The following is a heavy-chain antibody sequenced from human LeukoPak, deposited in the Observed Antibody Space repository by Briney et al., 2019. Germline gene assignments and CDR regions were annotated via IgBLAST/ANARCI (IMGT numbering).Heavy chain of an antibody. J-gene: IGHJ5*02. Sequence: ASVNVSCKASGYTFTSYDINWVRQAPGQGLEWMGWMNPNSGNTGYAQKFQGRVTMTRNTSISTAYMELSSLRSEDTAVYYCAKSGDRVSWFDPWGQGTLVTVSS. CDR2: MNPNSGNT. D-gene: IGHD3-3*01. CDR1: GYTFTSYD. V-gene: IGHV1-8*01. CDR3: AKSGDRVSWFDP.